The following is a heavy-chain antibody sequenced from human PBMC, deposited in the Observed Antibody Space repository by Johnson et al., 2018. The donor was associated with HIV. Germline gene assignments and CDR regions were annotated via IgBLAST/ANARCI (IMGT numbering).Heavy chain of an antibody. Sequence: VQLVESGGGVVQPGRSLRLSCAASGFTFSTYAMHWVRQAPGKGLEWVAVISNDGKNQFYADSVKGRFTLSRDNTKNTLYLQMNSLRVEDTAVVYCARSKVDTVVGVRATGAFDIWGQGTMVTVSS. CDR3: ARSKVDTVVGVRATGAFDI. CDR1: GFTFSTYA. CDR2: ISNDGKNQ. D-gene: IGHD2-2*03. J-gene: IGHJ3*02. V-gene: IGHV3-30*04.